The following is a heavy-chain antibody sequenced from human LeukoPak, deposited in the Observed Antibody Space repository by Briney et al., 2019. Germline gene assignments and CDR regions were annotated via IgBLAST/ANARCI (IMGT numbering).Heavy chain of an antibody. Sequence: GGSLRLSCAASGFTFSNYAMNWVRQAPGKGLEWVSTISTSGGSTYYADSVKGRFTISRDNAKNSLYLQMNSLRGEDTALYYCARDNFATYSDYDFDYWGQGTLVTVSS. CDR3: ARDNFATYSDYDFDY. J-gene: IGHJ4*02. CDR2: ISTSGGST. V-gene: IGHV3-23*01. D-gene: IGHD5-12*01. CDR1: GFTFSNYA.